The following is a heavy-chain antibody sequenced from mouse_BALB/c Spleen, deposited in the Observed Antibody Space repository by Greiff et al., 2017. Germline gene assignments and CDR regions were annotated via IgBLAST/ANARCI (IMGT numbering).Heavy chain of an antibody. CDR3: ARDYYGSSHYYAMDY. J-gene: IGHJ4*01. CDR1: GYAFTNYL. V-gene: IGHV1-54*01. CDR2: INPGSGGT. D-gene: IGHD1-1*01. Sequence: QVQLQQSGAELVRPGTSVKVSCKASGYAFTNYLIEWVKQMPGQGLEWIGVINPGSGGTNYNEKFKGKATLTADKSSSTAYMQLSSLTSDDSAVYFCARDYYGSSHYYAMDYWGQGTSVTVSS.